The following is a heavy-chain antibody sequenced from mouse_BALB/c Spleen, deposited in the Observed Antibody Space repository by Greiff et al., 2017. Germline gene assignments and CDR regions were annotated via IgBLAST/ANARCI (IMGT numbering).Heavy chain of an antibody. CDR3: ARGGTTVRDWYFDV. D-gene: IGHD1-1*01. J-gene: IGHJ1*01. CDR1: GYTFTDYW. CDR2: IDTSDSYT. Sequence: QVQLQQPGAELVMPGASVKMSCKASGYTFTDYWMHWVKQRPGQGLEWIGAIDTSDSYTSYNQKFKGKATLTVDESSSTAYMQLSSLTSEDSAVYYCARGGTTVRDWYFDVWGAGTTVTVS. V-gene: IGHV1-69*01.